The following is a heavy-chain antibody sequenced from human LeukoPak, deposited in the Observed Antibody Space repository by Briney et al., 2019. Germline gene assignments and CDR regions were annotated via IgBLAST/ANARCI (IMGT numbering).Heavy chain of an antibody. CDR1: GFTVSSNY. Sequence: PGGSLTLSCAPSGFTVSSNYMSWVRQPPGKGLEWVSVIYSVGTTFYADSVKGRFTISRDNSRNTLYLQMNSLRADDTAVYYCTKLKGWYGDGYFEYRGQRIVLTVSS. CDR2: IYSVGTT. J-gene: IGHJ4*02. D-gene: IGHD6-19*01. V-gene: IGHV3-53*01. CDR3: TKLKGWYGDGYFEY.